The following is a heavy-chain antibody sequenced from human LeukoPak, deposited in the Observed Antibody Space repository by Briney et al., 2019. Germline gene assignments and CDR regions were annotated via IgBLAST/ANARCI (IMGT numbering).Heavy chain of an antibody. CDR1: GFTFSSYW. D-gene: IGHD1-14*01. J-gene: IGHJ6*03. CDR2: IKQDGSEK. V-gene: IGHV3-7*01. CDR3: ARDNRRAPPYYMDV. Sequence: GGSLRLSCAASGFTFSSYWMSWVRQAPGKGLEWVANIKQDGSEKYYVDSVKGRFTISRDNAKNSLYLQMNSLRAEDAAVYYCARDNRRAPPYYMDVWGKGTTVTVSS.